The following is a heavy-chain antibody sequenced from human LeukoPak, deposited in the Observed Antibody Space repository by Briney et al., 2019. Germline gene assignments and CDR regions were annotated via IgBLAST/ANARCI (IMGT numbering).Heavy chain of an antibody. V-gene: IGHV4-39*01. CDR2: IYYSGST. CDR1: GGSISSYY. D-gene: IGHD3-3*01. CDR3: ARGFGTFTIFGVVITRNFDY. J-gene: IGHJ4*02. Sequence: PSETLSLTCTVSGGSISSYYWGWIRQPPGKGLEWIGSIYYSGSTYYNPSLKSRVTISVDTSKNQFSLKLSSVTAADTAVYYCARGFGTFTIFGVVITRNFDYWGQGTLVTVSS.